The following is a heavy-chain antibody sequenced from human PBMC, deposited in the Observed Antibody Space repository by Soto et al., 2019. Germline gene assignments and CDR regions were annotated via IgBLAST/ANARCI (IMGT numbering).Heavy chain of an antibody. CDR3: ARDLTTDSFYYYLDV. J-gene: IGHJ6*03. V-gene: IGHV3-48*01. D-gene: IGHD3-9*01. CDR1: GFTFSSYS. CDR2: ITGSSSTI. Sequence: EVQLVESGGGLVQPGGSLRLSCAASGFTFSSYSMNWVRQAPGKGLEWLSYITGSSSTIYYADSVKGRFTIYRDNAKNSLYLQMNSLRAEDTAVYYCARDLTTDSFYYYLDVWRKGTTVTVSS.